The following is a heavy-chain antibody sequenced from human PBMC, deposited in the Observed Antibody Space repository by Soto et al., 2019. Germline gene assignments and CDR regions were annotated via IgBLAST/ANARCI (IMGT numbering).Heavy chain of an antibody. CDR3: ASARIAAAGTRKYYYYGMDV. D-gene: IGHD6-13*01. Sequence: QVQLVQSGAEVKKPGASVKVSCKASGYTFTSYDINWVRQATGQGLEWMGWMNPNSGNTGYAQKFQGRVTMSRNTSISTSDMEMISQRSEETAVYYCASARIAAAGTRKYYYYGMDVWGQGTTVTVSS. CDR2: MNPNSGNT. V-gene: IGHV1-8*01. CDR1: GYTFTSYD. J-gene: IGHJ6*02.